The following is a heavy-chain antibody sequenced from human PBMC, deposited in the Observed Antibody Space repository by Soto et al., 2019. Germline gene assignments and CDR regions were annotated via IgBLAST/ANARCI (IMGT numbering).Heavy chain of an antibody. V-gene: IGHV3-23*01. D-gene: IGHD2-8*01. Sequence: EVYLLESGGGLVQPGGSLRLSCAASRFTFSSYAMSWVRQAPGKGLEWVSAVSGIGDDTYYADSVKGRFTISRDNSKNTLYLQMNSLLTEDTAVYYCAAGYCGNGVCPPGALWGRGTLVTVSS. CDR2: VSGIGDDT. CDR3: AAGYCGNGVCPPGAL. J-gene: IGHJ2*01. CDR1: RFTFSSYA.